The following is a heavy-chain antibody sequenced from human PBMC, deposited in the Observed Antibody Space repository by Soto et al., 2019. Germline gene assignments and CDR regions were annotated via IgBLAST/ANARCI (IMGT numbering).Heavy chain of an antibody. J-gene: IGHJ4*02. D-gene: IGHD2-15*01. CDR2: MNPNSGNT. V-gene: IGHV1-8*01. CDR3: ARVLGYCSGGSCYFHPCDY. CDR1: GYTFTSYD. Sequence: QVQLVQSGAEVKKPGASVKVSCKASGYTFTSYDINWVRQATGQGLEWMGWMNPNSGNTGYAQKFQGRVTMTRNTTIRTGYMELNSLGSEDTAVDYCARVLGYCSGGSCYFHPCDYWGQGTLVTVSS.